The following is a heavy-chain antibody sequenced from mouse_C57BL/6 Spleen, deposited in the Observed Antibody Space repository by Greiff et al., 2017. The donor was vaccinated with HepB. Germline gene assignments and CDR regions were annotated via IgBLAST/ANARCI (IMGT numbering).Heavy chain of an antibody. D-gene: IGHD2-3*01. CDR2: IYPGSGST. CDR1: GYTFTSYW. CDR3: AREGGYYGGGY. J-gene: IGHJ2*01. V-gene: IGHV1-55*01. Sequence: VQLQQPGAELVKPGASVKMSCKASGYTFTSYWLTWVKQRPGQGLEWIGDIYPGSGSTNYNEKFKSKATLTVDTSSSTAYMQLSSLTSEDAAVYYCAREGGYYGGGYWGQGTTLTVSS.